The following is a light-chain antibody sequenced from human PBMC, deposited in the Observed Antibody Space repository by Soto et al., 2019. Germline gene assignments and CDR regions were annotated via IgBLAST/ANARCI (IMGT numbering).Light chain of an antibody. CDR2: GAS. V-gene: IGKV3-20*01. J-gene: IGKJ4*01. Sequence: EIVLTQSPGTLSLSPGERATLSCRASQSVSTSYLAWYQQRPGQAPRLLIYGASSRATGIPDRFSGSGSGVDITLTISRLEPEDFAVYYCQQYGSVPLTFGGGTKVEIK. CDR3: QQYGSVPLT. CDR1: QSVSTSY.